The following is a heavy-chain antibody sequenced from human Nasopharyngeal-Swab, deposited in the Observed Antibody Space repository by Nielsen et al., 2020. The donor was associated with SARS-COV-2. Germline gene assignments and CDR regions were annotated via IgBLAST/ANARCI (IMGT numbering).Heavy chain of an antibody. V-gene: IGHV3-23*01. J-gene: IGHJ6*03. Sequence: GEFLKISCAASGFTFSRFGMGWVRQAPGKGLEWVSAISASGVTTYYADSVKGRFTISRDNSKSTLYLQMNSLRAEDTAAYYCAKDLNSNFLNYMDVWGKGTTVSVSS. CDR3: AKDLNSNFLNYMDV. D-gene: IGHD4-11*01. CDR1: GFTFSRFG. CDR2: ISASGVTT.